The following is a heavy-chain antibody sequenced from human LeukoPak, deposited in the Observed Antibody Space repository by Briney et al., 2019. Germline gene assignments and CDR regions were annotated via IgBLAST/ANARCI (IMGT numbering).Heavy chain of an antibody. V-gene: IGHV1-18*01. CDR2: ISAYNGNT. CDR1: GYTFTSYG. Sequence: GASVKVSCKASGYTFTSYGISWVRQAPGQGLEWMGWISAYNGNTNYAQKLQGRVIMTTDTSTSTTYMELRSLRSDDTAVYYCARDSITMVRGVIGYWGQGTLVTVSS. J-gene: IGHJ4*02. CDR3: ARDSITMVRGVIGY. D-gene: IGHD3-10*01.